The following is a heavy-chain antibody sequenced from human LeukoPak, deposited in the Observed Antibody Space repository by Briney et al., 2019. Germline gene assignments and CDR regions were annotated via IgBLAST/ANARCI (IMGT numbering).Heavy chain of an antibody. D-gene: IGHD3-3*01. Sequence: GGSLRLSCAASGFTVTSNCVSWVRQAPGKGLEWVSVIYSGGSTYYADSVKGRFTISRDNSKNTLYLQMNSLRAEDTAVYYCAKEGSTIFGVVIPGDYWGQGTLVTVSS. CDR2: IYSGGST. CDR3: AKEGSTIFGVVIPGDY. J-gene: IGHJ4*02. V-gene: IGHV3-53*05. CDR1: GFTVTSNC.